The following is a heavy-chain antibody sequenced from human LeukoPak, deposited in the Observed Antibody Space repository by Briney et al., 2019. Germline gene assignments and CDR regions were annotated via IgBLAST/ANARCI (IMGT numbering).Heavy chain of an antibody. V-gene: IGHV3-74*01. J-gene: IGHJ4*02. D-gene: IGHD6-13*01. CDR3: ASTVEDVSSSWTFDY. CDR2: IKSDGSAT. Sequence: GGSLRLSCAGSEFSFSSYWMHWVRQPPEKGLEWVFSIKSDGSATAYADSVKGRFSMSTDSAKYTASLHMNSLRAEDTAVYYCASTVEDVSSSWTFDYWGRGTLVTVSS. CDR1: EFSFSSYW.